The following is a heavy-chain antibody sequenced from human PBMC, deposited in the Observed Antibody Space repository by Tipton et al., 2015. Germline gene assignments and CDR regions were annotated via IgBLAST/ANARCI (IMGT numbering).Heavy chain of an antibody. CDR1: GYSITNGLY. CDR3: AREGTGVYI. CDR2: IYHDGGT. V-gene: IGHV4-38-2*02. Sequence: TLSLTCTVSGYSITNGLYWGWIRQPPGKGLEWIGNIYHDGGTYYNPSLKSRVTLSVDTSKNQFSLKMNSVTAADTAVYFCAREGTGVYIWGQGALVTVSS. J-gene: IGHJ4*02. D-gene: IGHD5/OR15-5a*01.